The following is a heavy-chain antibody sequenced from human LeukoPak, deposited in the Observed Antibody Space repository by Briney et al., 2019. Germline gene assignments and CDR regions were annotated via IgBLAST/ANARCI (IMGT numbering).Heavy chain of an antibody. V-gene: IGHV3-53*01. D-gene: IGHD2-15*01. Sequence: GGSLRLSCAASGFTVSSNYMSWVRQAPGKGLEWVSVIYSGGSTYYADSVKGRFTISRDNFKNSLYLQMNSLRAEDTAVYYCARDAGYCSGGSCYYFDYWGQGTLVTVSS. CDR3: ARDAGYCSGGSCYYFDY. CDR2: IYSGGST. CDR1: GFTVSSNY. J-gene: IGHJ4*02.